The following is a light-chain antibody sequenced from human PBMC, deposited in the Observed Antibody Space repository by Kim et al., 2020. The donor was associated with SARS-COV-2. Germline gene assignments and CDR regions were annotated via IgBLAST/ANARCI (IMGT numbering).Light chain of an antibody. Sequence: DIQMTQSPSTLSASVGDRVTITCRASQSISDWLAWYQQKPGKAPKLLIYKASSLESEVPSRFRGSGFGTEFTLTISSLQPDDFATYYCQQYNSYSTFGQATKVEIK. J-gene: IGKJ1*01. CDR1: QSISDW. V-gene: IGKV1-5*03. CDR3: QQYNSYST. CDR2: KAS.